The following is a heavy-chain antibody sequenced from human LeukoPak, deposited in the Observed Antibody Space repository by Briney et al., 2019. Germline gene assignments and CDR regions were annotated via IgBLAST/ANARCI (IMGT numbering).Heavy chain of an antibody. J-gene: IGHJ4*02. D-gene: IGHD3-10*01. V-gene: IGHV4-61*02. CDR1: GGSISSGSYY. CDR2: IYTSGST. CDR3: ARDKSDYYYGSGIDY. Sequence: SQTLSLTCTVSGGSISSGSYYWSWIRQPAGKGLEWIGRIYTSGSTNYNPSLKSRVTISVDTSKNQFSLKLSSVTAADTAVYYCARDKSDYYYGSGIDYWGQGTLVTVSS.